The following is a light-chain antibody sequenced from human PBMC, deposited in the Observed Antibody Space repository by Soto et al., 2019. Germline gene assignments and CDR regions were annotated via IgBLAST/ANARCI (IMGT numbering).Light chain of an antibody. Sequence: QSVLTQPPSASGTPGQRVTISCSGSSSNIGSNTVNLYQQLQGTAPKLLIYSNNQPPSGVPDRFSGSKSGTSASRAISGLQSEDEAASYCAAWDDSLNGYVFGTGTKLTVL. J-gene: IGLJ1*01. CDR1: SSNIGSNT. CDR3: AAWDDSLNGYV. V-gene: IGLV1-44*01. CDR2: SNN.